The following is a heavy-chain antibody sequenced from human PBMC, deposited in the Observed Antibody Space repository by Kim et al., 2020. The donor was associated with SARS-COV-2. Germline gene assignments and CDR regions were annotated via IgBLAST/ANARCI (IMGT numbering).Heavy chain of an antibody. V-gene: IGHV7-4-1*02. D-gene: IGHD5-12*01. Sequence: ASVKVSCKASGYTFTSYAMNWVRQAPGQGPEWMGWINANTGNPTYAQDFTGRFVFSLDTPVSTAYLQINSLKAEDTAVYYCARSGGGYANYYYTGVDVWGQGTTVTVSS. CDR1: GYTFTSYA. CDR3: ARSGGGYANYYYTGVDV. J-gene: IGHJ6*02. CDR2: INANTGNP.